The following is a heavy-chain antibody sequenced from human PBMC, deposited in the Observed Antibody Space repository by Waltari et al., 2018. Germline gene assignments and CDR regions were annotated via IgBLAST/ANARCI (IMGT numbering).Heavy chain of an antibody. J-gene: IGHJ3*02. CDR3: TRRPYNWVGAAFDI. CDR2: IYYGAST. V-gene: IGHV4-39*01. CDR1: GGSIRTNPYS. Sequence: QLHLQESGPGLVTPSETLSLTCTVPGGSIRTNPYSGDWIRQPPGATLEWIGSIYYGASTYYNPSLQSRVTFSTDASKNQFSLKLNSVTAADTAVYFCTRRPYNWVGAAFDIWGQGRMVTVS. D-gene: IGHD1-1*01.